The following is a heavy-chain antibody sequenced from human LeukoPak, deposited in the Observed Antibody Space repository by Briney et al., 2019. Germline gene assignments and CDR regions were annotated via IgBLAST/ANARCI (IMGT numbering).Heavy chain of an antibody. V-gene: IGHV4-39*07. CDR2: IYYIGTT. D-gene: IGHD6-25*01. CDR3: ASAVRYSSVQTGANFDH. CDR1: GGSISTSSYY. Sequence: SSETLSFTCTVSGGSISTSSYYWAWIRQPPGKGLEWIGTIYYIGTTYYNASLKSRVSMSVDTSKNQFSLKLTSLTAADTAVYFCASAVRYSSVQTGANFDHWGQGTLVTVSS. J-gene: IGHJ4*02.